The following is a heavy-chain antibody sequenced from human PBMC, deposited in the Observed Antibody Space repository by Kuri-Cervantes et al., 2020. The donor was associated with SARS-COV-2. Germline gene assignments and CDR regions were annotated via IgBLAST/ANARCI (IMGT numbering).Heavy chain of an antibody. CDR3: ARASTSIYGVLIALFSSNAFDV. V-gene: IGHV4-30-4*08. CDR1: GGSISSVDHY. Sequence: LRLSCTVSGGSISSVDHYWSWIRQPPGKGLEWIGYIYYSGTTYYNPSLKSRLSISLDTSKNQFSLKLTSVTAADTAVYYCARASTSIYGVLIALFSSNAFDVWGQGTMVTVSS. CDR2: IYYSGTT. J-gene: IGHJ3*01. D-gene: IGHD3-3*02.